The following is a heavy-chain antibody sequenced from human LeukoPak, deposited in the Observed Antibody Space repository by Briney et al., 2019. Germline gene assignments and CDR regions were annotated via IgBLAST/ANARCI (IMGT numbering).Heavy chain of an antibody. CDR3: ATLDYSNLPYFDY. Sequence: SETLSLTCTVSGGSISSSSYYWGWIRQPPGKGLEWIGSIYYSGSTYYNPSLKSRVTISVDTSKNQFSLKLSSVTAADTAVYYCATLDYSNLPYFDYWGQGTLVTVSS. CDR1: GGSISSSSYY. CDR2: IYYSGST. J-gene: IGHJ4*02. V-gene: IGHV4-39*01. D-gene: IGHD4-11*01.